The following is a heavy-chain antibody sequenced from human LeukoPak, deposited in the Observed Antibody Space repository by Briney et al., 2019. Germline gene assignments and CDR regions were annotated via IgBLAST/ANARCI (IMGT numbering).Heavy chain of an antibody. CDR2: ISYDGSNK. CDR1: GFTFSSYG. J-gene: IGHJ3*02. D-gene: IGHD4-17*01. V-gene: IGHV3-30*03. CDR3: ARHLDYGDHQGAFDI. Sequence: PGRSLRLSCAASGFTFSSYGMHWVRQAPGKGLEWVAVISYDGSNKYYADSVKGRFTISRDNSKNTLYLQMNSLRAEDTAVYYCARHLDYGDHQGAFDIWGQGTMVTVSS.